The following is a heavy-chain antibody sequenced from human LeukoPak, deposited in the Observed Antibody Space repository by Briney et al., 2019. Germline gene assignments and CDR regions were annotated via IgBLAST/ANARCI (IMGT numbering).Heavy chain of an antibody. CDR2: IYYSGST. CDR1: GGSISSGGYY. CDR3: AREPAAVVVVAATPIGIDP. Sequence: SETLSLTCTVSGGSISSGGYYWSWIRQHPGKGLEWIGYIYYSGSTYYNPSLKSRVTISVDTSKNQFSLKLSSVTAADTAVYYCAREPAAVVVVAATPIGIDPWGQGTLVTVSS. J-gene: IGHJ5*02. V-gene: IGHV4-31*03. D-gene: IGHD2-15*01.